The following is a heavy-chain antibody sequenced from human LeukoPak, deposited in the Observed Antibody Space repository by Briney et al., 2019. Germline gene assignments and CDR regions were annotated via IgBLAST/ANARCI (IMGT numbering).Heavy chain of an antibody. CDR3: ARDRYYDSSGYYDY. Sequence: GGSLRLSCAASGFTFRTYDMSWVRQAPGKGLEWVSTISASGGTTYYADSVKSRFTISRDNSKSTLFLRMNSLRAEDTAVYYCARDRYYDSSGYYDYWGQGTLVTVSS. D-gene: IGHD3-22*01. J-gene: IGHJ4*02. CDR1: GFTFRTYD. V-gene: IGHV3-23*01. CDR2: ISASGGTT.